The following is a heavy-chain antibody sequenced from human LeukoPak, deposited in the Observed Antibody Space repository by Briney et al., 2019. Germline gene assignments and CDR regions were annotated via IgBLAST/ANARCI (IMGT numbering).Heavy chain of an antibody. CDR1: GFTFSSYG. CDR3: AKDGPTSYDILTGYASSYFDY. Sequence: GRSLRLSCAASGFTFSSYGMHWVRQAPGKGLEWVAVISYDGNNKYYADSVKGRFTISRDNSRNTLYLQMNSLRAEDTAVYYCAKDGPTSYDILTGYASSYFDYWGQGTLVTVSS. J-gene: IGHJ4*02. CDR2: ISYDGNNK. D-gene: IGHD3-9*01. V-gene: IGHV3-30*18.